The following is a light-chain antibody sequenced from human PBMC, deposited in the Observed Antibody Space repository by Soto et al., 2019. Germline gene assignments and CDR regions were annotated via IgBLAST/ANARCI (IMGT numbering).Light chain of an antibody. CDR2: GAS. CDR1: QSVRSIY. Sequence: EIVLTQSPGTLSLAPGERATLSCRASQSVRSIYLGWYQQKPGQAPRLLMYGASSRATGIPDRFSGSGSGTDFTLTISRLEPEDFAVYYCQQYGSSPLTFGGGTKVEIK. CDR3: QQYGSSPLT. J-gene: IGKJ4*01. V-gene: IGKV3-20*01.